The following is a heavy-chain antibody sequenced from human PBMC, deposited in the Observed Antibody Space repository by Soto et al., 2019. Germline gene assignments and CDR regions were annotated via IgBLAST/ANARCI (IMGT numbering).Heavy chain of an antibody. V-gene: IGHV3-23*01. CDR1: GFTFSSFA. Sequence: GWSLRLSCAASGFTFSSFALSWVRQAPGKGLEWVSAISGSGDGTDYADSVKGRFTISRDNSKNTLYLQMNRLRAEDTAVYYCAGTGYSSKDYWGQGALVTVSA. D-gene: IGHD5-18*01. CDR2: ISGSGDGT. J-gene: IGHJ4*02. CDR3: AGTGYSSKDY.